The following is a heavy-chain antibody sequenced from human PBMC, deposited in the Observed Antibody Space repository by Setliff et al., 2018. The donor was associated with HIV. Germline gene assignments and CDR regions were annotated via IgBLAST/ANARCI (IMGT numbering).Heavy chain of an antibody. CDR1: GGSITSTNFY. CDR2: IYHDGST. Sequence: TSETLSLTCTVSGGSITSTNFYWGWVRQPPGKGLEWIGSIYHDGSTYYNPSLKSRLTISLDTSNNQFSVRLTSVTAADTAIYYCSRLYYNFWTGHRAFFNYWGQGTLVTVSS. J-gene: IGHJ4*02. V-gene: IGHV4-39*01. D-gene: IGHD3-3*01. CDR3: SRLYYNFWTGHRAFFNY.